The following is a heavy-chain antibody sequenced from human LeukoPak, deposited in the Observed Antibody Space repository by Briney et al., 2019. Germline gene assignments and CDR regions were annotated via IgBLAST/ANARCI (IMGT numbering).Heavy chain of an antibody. D-gene: IGHD3-10*01. CDR1: GFTVSSNY. CDR3: ARSAAAMVRGPYRGSSDY. V-gene: IGHV3-13*01. J-gene: IGHJ4*02. CDR2: IGTAGDT. Sequence: PGGSLRLSCAASGFTVSSNYMSWVRQAPGKGLEWVSTIGTAGDTYYPGSVKGRFTISREDAKNSLSLQMNSLRAEDTAVYYCARSAAAMVRGPYRGSSDYWGQGTLVTVSS.